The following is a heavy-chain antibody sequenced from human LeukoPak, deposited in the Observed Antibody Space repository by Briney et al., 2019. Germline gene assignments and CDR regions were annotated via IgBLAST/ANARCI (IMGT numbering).Heavy chain of an antibody. V-gene: IGHV3-30*02. J-gene: IGHJ4*02. D-gene: IGHD4-17*01. CDR2: IRYDGSNK. CDR1: GFTFSSYG. Sequence: PGGSLRLSCAASGFTFSSYGMHWVRQAPGKGLEWVAFIRYDGSNKYYADSVKGRFTISRDNSKNTLYLQMNSLRAEDTAVYYCAKDRFDGDYVLAYWGQGTLVTVSS. CDR3: AKDRFDGDYVLAY.